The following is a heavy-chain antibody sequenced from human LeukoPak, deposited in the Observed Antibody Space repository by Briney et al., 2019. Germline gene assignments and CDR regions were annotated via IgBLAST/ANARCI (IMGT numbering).Heavy chain of an antibody. CDR2: IRSKAYGGTT. J-gene: IGHJ4*02. CDR1: GFTFGDYA. D-gene: IGHD4-23*01. Sequence: PGGSLRLSCTASGFTFGDYAMSWFRQAPGKGLEWGGFIRSKAYGGTTEYAASVKGRFTISRDDSKSIAYLQMNSLKTEDTAVYYCTRVLRGYGGYYFDYWGQGTLVTVSS. CDR3: TRVLRGYGGYYFDY. V-gene: IGHV3-49*03.